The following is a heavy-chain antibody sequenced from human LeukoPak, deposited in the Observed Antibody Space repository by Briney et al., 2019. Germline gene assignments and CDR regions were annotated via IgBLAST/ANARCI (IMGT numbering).Heavy chain of an antibody. CDR1: GGTFSSYA. D-gene: IGHD4-17*01. V-gene: IGHV1-69*01. CDR2: IIPIFGTA. Sequence: ASVKVSCKASGGTFSSYAISWVRQAPGQGLEWMGGIIPIFGTANYAQKFQGRVTITADESTSTAHMELRSLRSDDTAVYYCAKAPYYGDSYAYYFDYWGQGTLATVSS. J-gene: IGHJ4*02. CDR3: AKAPYYGDSYAYYFDY.